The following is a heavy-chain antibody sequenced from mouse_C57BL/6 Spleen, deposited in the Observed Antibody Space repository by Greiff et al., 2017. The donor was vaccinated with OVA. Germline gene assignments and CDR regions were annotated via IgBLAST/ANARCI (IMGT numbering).Heavy chain of an antibody. CDR2: INPSNGGT. Sequence: QVHVKQPGTELVKPGASVKLSCKASGYTFTSYWMHWVKQRPGQGLEWIGNINPSNGGTNYNEKFKSKATLTVDKSSSTAYMQLSSLTSEDSAVYYCARPNYGSSPYWYFDVWGTGTTVTGSS. CDR3: ARPNYGSSPYWYFDV. J-gene: IGHJ1*03. V-gene: IGHV1-53*01. D-gene: IGHD1-1*01. CDR1: GYTFTSYW.